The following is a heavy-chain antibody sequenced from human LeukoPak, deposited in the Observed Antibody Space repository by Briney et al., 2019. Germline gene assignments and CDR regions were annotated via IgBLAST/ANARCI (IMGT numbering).Heavy chain of an antibody. CDR2: ISGSGGST. CDR1: GFTFSSYA. J-gene: IGHJ3*02. V-gene: IGHV3-23*01. Sequence: PGGSLRLSCAASGFTFSSYAMSWVRQAPGKGLEWVSAISGSGGSTYYADSVKGRFTISRDNSKNTLYLQMNSLRAEDTAVYYCAKGGTWIQLWSPDAFDIWGQGTMVTVSS. CDR3: AKGGTWIQLWSPDAFDI. D-gene: IGHD5-18*01.